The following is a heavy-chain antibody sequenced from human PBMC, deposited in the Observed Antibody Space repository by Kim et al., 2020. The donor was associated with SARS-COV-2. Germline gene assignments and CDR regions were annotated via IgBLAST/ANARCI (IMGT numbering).Heavy chain of an antibody. D-gene: IGHD3-22*01. CDR2: ISTAGTTT. CDR1: GFTFSRYW. Sequence: LSLTCAASGFTFSRYWMHWVRQTPEKGLVWVSRISTAGTTTTYADSVKGRFTISRDDAKNTLYLQMSSLRAEDTAIYYCVRSDYYDNSGYYYGQWGQGTLVTVSP. V-gene: IGHV3-74*01. CDR3: VRSDYYDNSGYYYGQ. J-gene: IGHJ4*02.